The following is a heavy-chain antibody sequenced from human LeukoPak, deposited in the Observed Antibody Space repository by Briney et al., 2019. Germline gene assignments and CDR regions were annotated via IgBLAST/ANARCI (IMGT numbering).Heavy chain of an antibody. CDR1: GYTFTSYD. CDR3: ARAPVYNWNDPGVY. Sequence: ASVKVSCKASGYTFTSYDINWVRQATGQGLEWRGWMNPNSGNTGYAQKFQGRVTMTRNTSISTAYMELSSLRSEDTAVYYCARAPVYNWNDPGVYWGQGTLVTVSS. D-gene: IGHD1-1*01. CDR2: MNPNSGNT. J-gene: IGHJ4*02. V-gene: IGHV1-8*01.